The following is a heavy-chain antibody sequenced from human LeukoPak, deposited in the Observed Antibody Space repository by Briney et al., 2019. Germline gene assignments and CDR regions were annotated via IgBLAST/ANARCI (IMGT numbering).Heavy chain of an antibody. D-gene: IGHD3-16*01. CDR1: GFTVSSNH. J-gene: IGHJ4*02. Sequence: PGGSLRLSCAASGFTVSSNHMSWVRQAPGKGLEWVSAIYSGGSTYYADSVKGRFTISRDNSKNTLYLQMNSLRAEDTAVYYCARVGFDEYYFDYWGRGTLVTVSS. CDR3: ARVGFDEYYFDY. CDR2: IYSGGST. V-gene: IGHV3-66*01.